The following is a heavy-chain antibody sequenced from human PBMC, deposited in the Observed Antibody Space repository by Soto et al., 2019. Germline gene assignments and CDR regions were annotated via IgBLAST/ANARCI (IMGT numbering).Heavy chain of an antibody. J-gene: IGHJ4*02. Sequence: EVQLLESGGGLVQPGGSLRLSCAASGFTYTNNDMTWVRQAPGKGPEWVSTITGSGSTSYADSVKGRFTISRDNSNNMLYLQMNSLRAEDTALYYCVKNRRNYDGWGQGTLVTVSS. CDR2: ITGSGST. CDR3: VKNRRNYDG. CDR1: GFTYTNND. V-gene: IGHV3-23*01. D-gene: IGHD3-16*01.